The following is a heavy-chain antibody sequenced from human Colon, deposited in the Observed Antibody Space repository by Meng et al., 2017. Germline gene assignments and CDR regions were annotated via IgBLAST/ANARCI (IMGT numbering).Heavy chain of an antibody. CDR1: GYSFTDCY. CDR3: ARSTPSLDY. J-gene: IGHJ4*02. Sequence: QVQLVQSGTEGKRPGASVKVSCKASGYSFTDCYIHWVRQAPGQGLEWMGWIVPNSGDTKYAQKFQGRVTMTRDTSISTTYMELISLTSDDTAVYYCARSTPSLDYWGQGTLVTVSS. CDR2: IVPNSGDT. D-gene: IGHD2-15*01. V-gene: IGHV1-2*02.